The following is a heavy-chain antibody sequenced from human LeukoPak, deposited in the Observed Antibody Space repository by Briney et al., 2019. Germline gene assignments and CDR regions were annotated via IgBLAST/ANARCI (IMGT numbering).Heavy chain of an antibody. Sequence: ASVKVSCKASGYTFTSYGINWVRQAPGQGLEWMGWISAYNGNTNYEQKFQGRVTMTTDTSTSTAYMELRSLRSDDTAVYYCASIQWFGELQPIWGQGTMVAVSS. D-gene: IGHD3-10*01. J-gene: IGHJ3*02. CDR2: ISAYNGNT. CDR1: GYTFTSYG. V-gene: IGHV1-18*01. CDR3: ASIQWFGELQPI.